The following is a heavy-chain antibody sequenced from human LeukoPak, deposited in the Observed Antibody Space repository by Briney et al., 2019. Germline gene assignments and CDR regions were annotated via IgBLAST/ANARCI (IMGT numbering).Heavy chain of an antibody. D-gene: IGHD3-22*01. V-gene: IGHV3-30*18. J-gene: IGHJ4*02. Sequence: GGSLRLSCAASGFTVSSYGMHWVRQAPGKGLEWVAVISYDGSNKYYADSVKGRFTISRDNSKNTLYLQMNSLRAEDTAVYYCAKDRYYYDSSGYYDYWGQGTLVTVSS. CDR3: AKDRYYYDSSGYYDY. CDR1: GFTVSSYG. CDR2: ISYDGSNK.